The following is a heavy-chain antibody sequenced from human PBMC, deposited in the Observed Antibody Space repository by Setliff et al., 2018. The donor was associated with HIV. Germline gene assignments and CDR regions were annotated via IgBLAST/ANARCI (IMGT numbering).Heavy chain of an antibody. Sequence: SETLSLTCTVSGGSISSSNYYWGWIRQPPGKGLEWIGSIYYSGSTYYNPSLKSRVTISVDTSKNQFSLKLSSVTAADTAVYYCARHLAENSGYDFGIFDYWGQGTLVTVS. J-gene: IGHJ4*02. CDR3: ARHLAENSGYDFGIFDY. V-gene: IGHV4-39*01. D-gene: IGHD5-12*01. CDR1: GGSISSSNYY. CDR2: IYYSGST.